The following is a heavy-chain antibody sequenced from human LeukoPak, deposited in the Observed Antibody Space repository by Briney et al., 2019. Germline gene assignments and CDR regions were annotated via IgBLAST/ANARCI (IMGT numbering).Heavy chain of an antibody. J-gene: IGHJ4*02. CDR1: GYSISSGGYY. CDR3: ARHDDGRSGYYVH. D-gene: IGHD3-22*01. V-gene: IGHV4-31*03. Sequence: PSQTLSLTCTVSGYSISSGGYYWSWIRQHPGKGLEWIGYIYTSGNTYYNPSLKSRVDILLDTSKNQFSLKLSSVTAADTAVYYCARHDDGRSGYYVHWGQGTLVTVSS. CDR2: IYTSGNT.